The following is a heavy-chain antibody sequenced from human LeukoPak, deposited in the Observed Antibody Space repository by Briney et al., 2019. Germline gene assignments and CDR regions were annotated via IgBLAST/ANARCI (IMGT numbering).Heavy chain of an antibody. CDR1: GGTSSNYA. J-gene: IGHJ4*02. D-gene: IGHD2-2*01. Sequence: ASPKDSCKASGGTSSNYAINCGRQAPGQRLWWMGGIIPEFGTENYAQKFQGRVTITADESTNTAYMELSRLRSEDTAVYYCARGVIVVPTAVLTLWGQGTLVTVSS. CDR3: ARGVIVVPTAVLTL. CDR2: IIPEFGTE. V-gene: IGHV1-69*13.